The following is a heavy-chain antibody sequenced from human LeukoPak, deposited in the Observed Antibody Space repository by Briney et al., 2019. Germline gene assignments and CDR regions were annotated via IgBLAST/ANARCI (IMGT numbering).Heavy chain of an antibody. J-gene: IGHJ3*02. Sequence: GGSLRLSCAASGFSVSVNYMNWVRQAPGRGLEWVSVLYSGGSTYYAGSVKGRFTISRDNSQNTLYLQMNSLRVEDTAVYYCARDGSTGPHDAFDIWGQGTMVTVSS. D-gene: IGHD5/OR15-5a*01. CDR2: LYSGGST. V-gene: IGHV3-66*01. CDR1: GFSVSVNY. CDR3: ARDGSTGPHDAFDI.